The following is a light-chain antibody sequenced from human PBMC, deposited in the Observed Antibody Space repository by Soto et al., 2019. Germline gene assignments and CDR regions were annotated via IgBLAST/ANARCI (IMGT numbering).Light chain of an antibody. V-gene: IGKV1-39*01. CDR2: AAS. Sequence: DIQMTQSPSTLSGSVGDRVTITCRASQTISNYLNWYQQKPGKAPKLLISAASSLHSGVPSRFSGSGSGADFTLTISSLQPEDFATYYCQQSYSTPRTFGQGTKVDIK. CDR3: QQSYSTPRT. J-gene: IGKJ1*01. CDR1: QTISNY.